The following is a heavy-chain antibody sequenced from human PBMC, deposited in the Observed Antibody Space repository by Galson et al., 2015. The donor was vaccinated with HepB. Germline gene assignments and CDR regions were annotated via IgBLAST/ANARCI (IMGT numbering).Heavy chain of an antibody. CDR2: ISSSSTTI. J-gene: IGHJ4*02. CDR3: AKYSVLQLWPRGGYLDY. Sequence: SLRLSCAASTFIFSTYSMNWVRQAPGKGLEWVSYISSSSTTIYYADSVRGRFTISRDNSKNTLYLQMNNLRAEDSAIYYCAKYSVLQLWPRGGYLDYWGRGTLVTVSS. CDR1: TFIFSTYS. D-gene: IGHD5-18*01. V-gene: IGHV3-48*01.